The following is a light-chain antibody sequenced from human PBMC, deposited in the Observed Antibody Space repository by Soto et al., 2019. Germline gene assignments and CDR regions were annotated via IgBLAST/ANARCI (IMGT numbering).Light chain of an antibody. CDR2: GXX. CDR1: QSISNS. V-gene: IGKV1-39*01. CDR3: QQSYSSSWT. Sequence: DIQMTQSPSSLSASVGDRVTITCRASQSISNSLNWYQQRPGKXPXLXXXGXXXLQSGVPSRFSGSGSGTDFTLTISSLQREDFATYYCQQSYSSSWTFGQGTKV. J-gene: IGKJ1*01.